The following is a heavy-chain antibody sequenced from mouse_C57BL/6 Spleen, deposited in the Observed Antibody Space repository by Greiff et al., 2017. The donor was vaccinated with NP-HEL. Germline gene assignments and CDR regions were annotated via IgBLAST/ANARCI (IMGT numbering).Heavy chain of an antibody. V-gene: IGHV14-2*01. D-gene: IGHD2-2*01. J-gene: IGHJ4*01. CDR3: ARWGGYDEYAMDY. Sequence: VQLKESGAELVKPGASVKLSCTASGFNIKDYYMHWVKPRTDQGLAWIGRIAPEDGETKYAPNFQGKATIPADTSSNPAYLQLSSLTSEDTAVYYCARWGGYDEYAMDYWGQGTSVTVSS. CDR1: GFNIKDYY. CDR2: IAPEDGET.